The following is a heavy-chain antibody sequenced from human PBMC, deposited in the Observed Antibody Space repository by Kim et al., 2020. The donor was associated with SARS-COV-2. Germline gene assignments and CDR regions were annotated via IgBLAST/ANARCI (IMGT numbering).Heavy chain of an antibody. D-gene: IGHD6-13*01. CDR1: GHTLTDLS. Sequence: ASVKVSCKVSGHTLTDLSMHWVRQAPGKGLEWMGGYDPEEGERGHAQKFQGRITMTEDTSTDTIYMELSSLRSEDTAVYYCATLNSWYGDSYNGMDVWGQGTTVTVSS. J-gene: IGHJ6*02. V-gene: IGHV1-24*01. CDR2: YDPEEGER. CDR3: ATLNSWYGDSYNGMDV.